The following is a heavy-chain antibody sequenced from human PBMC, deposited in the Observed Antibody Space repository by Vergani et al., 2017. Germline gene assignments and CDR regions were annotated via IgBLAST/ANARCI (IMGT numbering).Heavy chain of an antibody. Sequence: EVQLLESGGGLVQPGGSLRLSCAASGFTFSSYAMSWVRKAPGKGLEWVSAISGSGGSTYYADSVKGRFTISRDNSKNTLYLQMNSLRAEDTAVYYCAKDDFQVEQQLFPGWFDPWGQGTLVTVSS. J-gene: IGHJ5*02. CDR1: GFTFSSYA. D-gene: IGHD6-13*01. V-gene: IGHV3-23*01. CDR2: ISGSGGST. CDR3: AKDDFQVEQQLFPGWFDP.